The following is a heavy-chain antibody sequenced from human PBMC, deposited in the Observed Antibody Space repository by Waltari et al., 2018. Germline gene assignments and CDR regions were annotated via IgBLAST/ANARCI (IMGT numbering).Heavy chain of an antibody. V-gene: IGHV4-38-2*02. CDR3: AREGFRVRGVGWFDP. D-gene: IGHD3-10*01. J-gene: IGHJ5*02. CDR2: IYHSGRT. CDR1: GYSISSGYY. Sequence: QVQLQESGPGLVKPSETLSLTCTVSGYSISSGYYWGWIRQPPGKGLEWIGSIYHSGRTYDNPALKSRVTISVDTSKNQFSLKLSSVTAADTAVYYCAREGFRVRGVGWFDPWGQGTLVTVSS.